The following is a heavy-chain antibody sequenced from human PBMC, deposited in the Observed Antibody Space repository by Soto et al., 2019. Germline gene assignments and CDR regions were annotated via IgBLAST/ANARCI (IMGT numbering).Heavy chain of an antibody. J-gene: IGHJ3*02. CDR2: INHSGST. Sequence: QVQLQQWGAGLLKPSETLSLTCAVYGGSFSGYYWSWIRQPPGKGLEWIGEINHSGSTNYNKSLKNRLTISVDPSKNQFSLKLRSVTAADTAVYYCARGFHSRGSGWYGSLSAFDIWGQGTMVTVSS. CDR1: GGSFSGYY. CDR3: ARGFHSRGSGWYGSLSAFDI. D-gene: IGHD6-19*01. V-gene: IGHV4-34*01.